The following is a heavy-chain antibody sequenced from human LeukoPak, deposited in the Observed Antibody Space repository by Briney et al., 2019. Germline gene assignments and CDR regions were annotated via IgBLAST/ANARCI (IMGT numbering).Heavy chain of an antibody. CDR1: GGSISSYY. J-gene: IGHJ4*02. CDR2: IYYSGST. CDR3: ARGAYGGYEYQFDY. V-gene: IGHV4-59*01. D-gene: IGHD5-12*01. Sequence: SETLSLTCTVSGGSISSYYWSWIRQPPGKGLEWIGYIYYSGSTNYNPSLKSRVTISVDTSKNQSSLKLSSVTAADTAVYYCARGAYGGYEYQFDYWGQGTLVTVSS.